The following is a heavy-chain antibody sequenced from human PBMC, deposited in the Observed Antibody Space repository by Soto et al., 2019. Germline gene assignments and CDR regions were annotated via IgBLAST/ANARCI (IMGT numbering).Heavy chain of an antibody. CDR2: IYHSGST. V-gene: IGHV4-59*12. Sequence: SETLSLTCTVSGGSISSYYWSWIRQPPGKGLEWIGEIYHSGSTNYNPSLKSRVTISVDKSKNQFSLKLSSVTAADTAVYYCARSPAHYYDSSGYYYYYYGMDVWGQGTTVTVSS. CDR3: ARSPAHYYDSSGYYYYYYGMDV. J-gene: IGHJ6*02. D-gene: IGHD3-22*01. CDR1: GGSISSYY.